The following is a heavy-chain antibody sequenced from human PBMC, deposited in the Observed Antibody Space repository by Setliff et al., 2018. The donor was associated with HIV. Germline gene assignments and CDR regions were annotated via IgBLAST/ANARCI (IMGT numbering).Heavy chain of an antibody. CDR2: INSDGSST. Sequence: GGSLRLSCAASGFTLSTYWMHWVRQAPGKGLVWVSRINSDGSSTTDADSVKGRFTISRDNARNTLYLQMNSLRAEDTAMYYCARDRDYDSSGYYSDVFDIWGQGTMVTVS. CDR1: GFTLSTYW. D-gene: IGHD3-22*01. CDR3: ARDRDYDSSGYYSDVFDI. J-gene: IGHJ3*02. V-gene: IGHV3-74*03.